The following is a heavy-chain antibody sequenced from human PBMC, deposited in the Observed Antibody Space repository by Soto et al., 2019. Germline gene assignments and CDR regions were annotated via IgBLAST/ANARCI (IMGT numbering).Heavy chain of an antibody. V-gene: IGHV4-31*03. CDR3: AREHFYGSGSYVDY. CDR2: IYYSGST. CDR1: GGSISSGGYY. J-gene: IGHJ4*02. D-gene: IGHD3-10*01. Sequence: QVQLQESGPGLVKPSQTLSLTCTVSGGSISSGGYYWSWIRQHPGKGLEWIGYIYYSGSTYYNPSLKSRGTISVDTSKNQFSLKLSSVTAADTAVYYCAREHFYGSGSYVDYWGQGTLVTVSS.